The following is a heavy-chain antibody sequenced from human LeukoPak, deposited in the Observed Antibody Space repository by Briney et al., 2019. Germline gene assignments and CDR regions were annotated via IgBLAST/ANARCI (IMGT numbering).Heavy chain of an antibody. CDR1: GGSISGSSYY. Sequence: SETLSLTCTVSGGSISGSSYYWGWIRQPPGKGLEWIGSIYYSGSTYYNPSLKSRVTISVDTSKNQFSLKLSSVTAADTAVYYCARTYMVRGVIGYFDYWGQGTLVTVSS. CDR3: ARTYMVRGVIGYFDY. D-gene: IGHD3-10*01. J-gene: IGHJ4*02. V-gene: IGHV4-39*07. CDR2: IYYSGST.